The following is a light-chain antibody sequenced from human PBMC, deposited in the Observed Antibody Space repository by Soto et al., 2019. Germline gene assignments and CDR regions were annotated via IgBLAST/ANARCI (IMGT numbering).Light chain of an antibody. J-gene: IGLJ3*02. CDR3: ATWDDSLNVV. Sequence: QPVLTQPPSASGTPGQRVTISCSGSSSNIGRNTVNWYQQLPGTAPKLLIYSNNKRPSGVPDRFFGSKSGTSASLAISGLQSEDEADYYCATWDDSLNVVFGGGTKLTVL. CDR1: SSNIGRNT. CDR2: SNN. V-gene: IGLV1-44*01.